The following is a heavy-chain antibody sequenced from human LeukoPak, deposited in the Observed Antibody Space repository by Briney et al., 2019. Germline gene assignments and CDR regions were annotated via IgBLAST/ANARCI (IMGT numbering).Heavy chain of an antibody. J-gene: IGHJ5*02. CDR2: ISNDGSNR. CDR1: GFTFSSYA. D-gene: IGHD1-26*01. CDR3: XXXXXXXRMWGATKCNWFDP. Sequence: GGSLRLSCAASGFTFSSYAIHWVRQAPGKGLEWVAVISNDGSNRYYADSVKGRFTISRDNSKHTLYLQMNSLRPEDTAVYYCXXXXXXXRMWGATKCNWFDPWGQGTLVTVSS. V-gene: IGHV3-30*04.